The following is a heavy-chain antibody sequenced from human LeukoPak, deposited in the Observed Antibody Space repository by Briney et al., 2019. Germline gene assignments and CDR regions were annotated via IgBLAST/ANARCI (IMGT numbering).Heavy chain of an antibody. CDR3: ARECIDGYYESSGYDL. Sequence: GGSLRLSCAASGFSLSGYWMTWVRQAPGKGLEWVANIKDDGSRKHDVDSARGRFTISRDDAKNSLYLDMNSLRAEDTAVYYCARECIDGYYESSGYDLWGQGTLVTVSS. CDR2: IKDDGSRK. CDR1: GFSLSGYW. J-gene: IGHJ4*02. V-gene: IGHV3-7*01. D-gene: IGHD3-22*01.